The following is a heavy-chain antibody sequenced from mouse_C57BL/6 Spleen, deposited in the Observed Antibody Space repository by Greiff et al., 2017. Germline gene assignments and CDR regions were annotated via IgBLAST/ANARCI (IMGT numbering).Heavy chain of an antibody. CDR1: GYTFTSYT. V-gene: IGHV1-4*01. J-gene: IGHJ4*01. D-gene: IGHD1-1*01. Sequence: QVQLQQSGAELARPGASVKMSCKASGYTFTSYTMHWVKQRPGQGLEWIGYINPSGGYTTYNQKFKDKATLTADKSSSTAYMQLSSLTSEDSAVYYCARSTDYYGSSSYAMDDWGQGTSVTVSS. CDR2: INPSGGYT. CDR3: ARSTDYYGSSSYAMDD.